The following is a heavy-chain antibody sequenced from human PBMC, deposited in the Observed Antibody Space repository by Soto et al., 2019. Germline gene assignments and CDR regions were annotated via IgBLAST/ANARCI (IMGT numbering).Heavy chain of an antibody. CDR3: VRGPGGEVFHILPGYCKPFYYYVMDD. D-gene: IGHD3-9*01. V-gene: IGHV3-74*01. Sequence: PWGSLRLSCAASGFTFSSYWMHWVRQAPGKGLVWVSRIHSDGSSTSYADSVKGRCTISRDNAKNTLYLQMNSLRAEDTAVYYCVRGPGGEVFHILPGYCKPFYYYVMDDCGPGTTVTDSS. CDR2: IHSDGSST. CDR1: GFTFSSYW. J-gene: IGHJ6*02.